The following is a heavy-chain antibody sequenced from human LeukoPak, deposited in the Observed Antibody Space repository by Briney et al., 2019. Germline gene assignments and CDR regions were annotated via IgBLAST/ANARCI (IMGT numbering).Heavy chain of an antibody. J-gene: IGHJ4*02. Sequence: GGSLRLSCTASGFILGDYAMSWVRQAPGKGLEWVGFIRSKAYGATTEYAASVKGRFTISRDDSKSIAYLQTNSLKTEDTAVYYCTRDTAEFYVSSGYAGDWGQGTLVTVSS. V-gene: IGHV3-49*04. CDR2: IRSKAYGATT. CDR3: TRDTAEFYVSSGYAGD. CDR1: GFILGDYA. D-gene: IGHD3-22*01.